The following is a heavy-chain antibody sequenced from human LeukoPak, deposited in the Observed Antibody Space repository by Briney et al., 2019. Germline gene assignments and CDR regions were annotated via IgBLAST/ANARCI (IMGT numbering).Heavy chain of an antibody. J-gene: IGHJ6*02. CDR3: ARDSLRWPYYYGMDV. D-gene: IGHD2-21*01. Sequence: ASVKVSCKASGYTFTSYYMHWVRQAPGQGLEWMGIINPSGGSTSYAQKFQGRVTMTRDTSTSTVYMELSSLRSEDTAVYYCARDSLRWPYYYGMDVWGQGTTVTVSS. CDR2: INPSGGST. CDR1: GYTFTSYY. V-gene: IGHV1-46*01.